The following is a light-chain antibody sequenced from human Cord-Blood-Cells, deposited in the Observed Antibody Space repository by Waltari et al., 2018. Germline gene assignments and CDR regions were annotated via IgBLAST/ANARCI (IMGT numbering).Light chain of an antibody. V-gene: IGKV3-11*01. CDR3: QQRSNWPT. Sequence: EIVLTQAPATLCLSPGEIATLSCRASQSVSSYLAWYQQKPGQAPRLLIYDASNRATGIPARFSGSGSGTDFTLTISSLEPEDFAVYYCQQRSNWPTFGPGTKVDIK. J-gene: IGKJ3*01. CDR1: QSVSSY. CDR2: DAS.